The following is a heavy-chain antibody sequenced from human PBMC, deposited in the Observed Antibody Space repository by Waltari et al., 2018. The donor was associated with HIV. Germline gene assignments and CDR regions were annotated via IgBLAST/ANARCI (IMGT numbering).Heavy chain of an antibody. CDR3: ARDGGRSRAFDS. CDR1: GYTFTSNS. CDR2: LNADTWSP. D-gene: IGHD3-16*01. Sequence: QVQLFQSESELKKPGASVKVSCKASGYTFTSNSINWVRQAPGQGLEWMGWLNADTWSPMYAQGFTGRFVFSLDTSVSTAFLQISALKADDTAVYFCARDGGRSRAFDSWGQGTLVTVSS. J-gene: IGHJ4*02. V-gene: IGHV7-4-1*02.